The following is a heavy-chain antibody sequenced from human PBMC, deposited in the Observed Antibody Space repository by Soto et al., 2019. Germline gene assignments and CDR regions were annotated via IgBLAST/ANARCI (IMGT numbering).Heavy chain of an antibody. CDR2: INHLETT. D-gene: IGHD1-26*01. V-gene: IGHV4-30-2*01. J-gene: IGHJ4*02. CDR1: GGSITYGGYS. Sequence: PSETLSLTCTVCGGSITYGGYSWRWIRQTPGKGLEWIGYINHLETTFYNPSFESRLSLSIDRAKNQFSLDLNSMSAADRAVYFCARGGGSDSFDYWGQGILVTVSS. CDR3: ARGGGSDSFDY.